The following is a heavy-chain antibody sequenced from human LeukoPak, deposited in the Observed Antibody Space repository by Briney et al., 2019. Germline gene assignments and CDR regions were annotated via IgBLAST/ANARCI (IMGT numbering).Heavy chain of an antibody. D-gene: IGHD1-26*01. CDR2: IYYSGST. V-gene: IGHV4-31*03. CDR3: AAYSGSSYFDY. J-gene: IGHJ4*02. CDR1: GGSISSGGYY. Sequence: SETLSLTCTVSGGSISSGGYYWSWIRQHPGKGLEWIGYIYYSGSTYYNPSLKSRVTISVDTSKNQFSLKLSSVTTADTAVYYCAAYSGSSYFDYWGQGTLVTVSS.